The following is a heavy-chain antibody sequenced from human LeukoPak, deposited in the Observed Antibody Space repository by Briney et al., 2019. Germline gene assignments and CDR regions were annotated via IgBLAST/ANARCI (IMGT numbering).Heavy chain of an antibody. CDR2: ISSSSSYI. V-gene: IGHV3-21*01. CDR3: ARGGYSYGSDAFDI. Sequence: GGSLRLSCAASGFTFSSYSMNWVRQAPGKGLEWVSSISSSSSYIYYADSVKGRFTISRDNAKSSLYLQMNSLRAEDTAVYYCARGGYSYGSDAFDIWGQGTMVTVSS. D-gene: IGHD5-18*01. CDR1: GFTFSSYS. J-gene: IGHJ3*02.